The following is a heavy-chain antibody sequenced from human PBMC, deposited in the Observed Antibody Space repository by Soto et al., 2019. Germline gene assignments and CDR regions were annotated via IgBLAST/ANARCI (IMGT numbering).Heavy chain of an antibody. V-gene: IGHV1-69*12. D-gene: IGHD6-19*01. J-gene: IGHJ6*02. CDR3: ARGGYSSGWYPKYYYYYGMDV. Sequence: QAQLVQSGAEVKKPGSSVKVSCKASGGTFSSYAISWVRQAPGQGLEWMGGIIPIFGTANYAQKFQGRVTITADESTSTAYMELSSLRSEDTAVYYCARGGYSSGWYPKYYYYYGMDVWGQGTTVTVSS. CDR2: IIPIFGTA. CDR1: GGTFSSYA.